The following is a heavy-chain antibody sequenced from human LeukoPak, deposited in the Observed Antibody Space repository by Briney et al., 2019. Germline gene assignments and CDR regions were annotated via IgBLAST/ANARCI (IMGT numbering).Heavy chain of an antibody. J-gene: IGHJ4*02. Sequence: GGSLRLSCAASGFTFSSYAMSWVRQAPGKGLEWVSAISGSGGSTYYADSVKGRFTISRDNSKNTLYLQMNSLRAEDTAVYYCARVSGGSGWESPYFDYWGQGTLVTVSS. V-gene: IGHV3-23*01. CDR3: ARVSGGSGWESPYFDY. D-gene: IGHD6-19*01. CDR2: ISGSGGST. CDR1: GFTFSSYA.